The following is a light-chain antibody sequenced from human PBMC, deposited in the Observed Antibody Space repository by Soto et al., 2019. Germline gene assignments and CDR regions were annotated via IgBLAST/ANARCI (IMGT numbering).Light chain of an antibody. CDR3: QQYNGYWT. V-gene: IGKV1-5*03. J-gene: IGKJ1*01. Sequence: DIQMTQSPSTLSASVGDRVTITCRASPSISDSLAWYQQKPGKAPKLLIYEASTLKSGVPSRFSGSRSGTEYTLTISSLQPDDFAIYYCQQYNGYWTFGQGTKVEIK. CDR2: EAS. CDR1: PSISDS.